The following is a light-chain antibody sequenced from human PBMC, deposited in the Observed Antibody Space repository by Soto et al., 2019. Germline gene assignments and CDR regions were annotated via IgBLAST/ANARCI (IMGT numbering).Light chain of an antibody. CDR2: DVS. CDR1: SSDVGNYNL. J-gene: IGLJ1*01. Sequence: QSVLTQPASVSGSPRHSITISCTGTSSDVGNYNLVSWYQQHPRKAPKLMIYDVSKRPSGVSNRFSGSKSGNTASLTISGLQADDEADYYCCSYAGDSYVFGTGTQLTVL. CDR3: CSYAGDSYV. V-gene: IGLV2-23*02.